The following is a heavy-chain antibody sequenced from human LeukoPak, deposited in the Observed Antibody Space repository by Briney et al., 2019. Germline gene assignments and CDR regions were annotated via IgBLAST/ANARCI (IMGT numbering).Heavy chain of an antibody. V-gene: IGHV3-74*01. CDR2: INSDGSST. J-gene: IGHJ4*02. Sequence: GGSLRLSCAASGFTFSIYAMSWVRQAPGKGLVWVSRINSDGSSTSYADSVKGRFTISRDNAKNTLYLQMNSLRAEDTAVYYCARGLGDGSGRYFDYWGQGTLVTVSS. D-gene: IGHD3-10*01. CDR3: ARGLGDGSGRYFDY. CDR1: GFTFSIYA.